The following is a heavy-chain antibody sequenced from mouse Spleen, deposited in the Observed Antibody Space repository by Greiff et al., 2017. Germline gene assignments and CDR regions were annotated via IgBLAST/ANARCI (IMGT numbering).Heavy chain of an antibody. Sequence: QVQLQQPGAELVKPGASVKMSCKASGYTFTSYWITWVKQRPGQGLEWIGDIYPGRGSTNYNEKFKSKATLTVDTSSSTAYMQLSSLTSEDSAVYYCANFITTAQYYFDYWGQGTTLTVSS. CDR3: ANFITTAQYYFDY. J-gene: IGHJ2*01. CDR2: IYPGRGST. D-gene: IGHD1-2*01. CDR1: GYTFTSYW. V-gene: IGHV1-55*01.